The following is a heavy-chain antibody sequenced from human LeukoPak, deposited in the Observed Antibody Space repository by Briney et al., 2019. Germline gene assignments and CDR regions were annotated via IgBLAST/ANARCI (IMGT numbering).Heavy chain of an antibody. CDR3: AKVPAAATGGFDY. J-gene: IGHJ4*02. Sequence: PGRSLRLSCAASGFTFSRHGVHWVRQAPGKGLEWVAVISYDGSDKHYADSVKGRFTISRDNSKNTLYLQMNSLRAEDTAVYYCAKVPAAATGGFDYWGQGTLVTVSS. D-gene: IGHD2-2*01. V-gene: IGHV3-30*18. CDR2: ISYDGSDK. CDR1: GFTFSRHG.